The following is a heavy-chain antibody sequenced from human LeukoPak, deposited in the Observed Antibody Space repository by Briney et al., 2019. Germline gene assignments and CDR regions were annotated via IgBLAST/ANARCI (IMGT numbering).Heavy chain of an antibody. V-gene: IGHV4-31*03. CDR3: ARWPEGVERYYYGMDV. Sequence: PSETLSLTCTVSGGSISSGRYYWTWIRQRPGKGLEWIGYMHNNGNTYYNPYLKSRVTMSEDMSKNQFSLKLSSVRAADAAVYYCARWPEGVERYYYGMDVWGKGTTVTVSS. CDR1: GGSISSGRYY. CDR2: MHNNGNT. J-gene: IGHJ6*04.